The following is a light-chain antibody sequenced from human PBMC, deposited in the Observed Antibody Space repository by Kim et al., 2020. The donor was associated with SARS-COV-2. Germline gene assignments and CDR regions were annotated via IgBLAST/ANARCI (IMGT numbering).Light chain of an antibody. J-gene: IGKJ2*01. CDR1: QVVSNQY. Sequence: SPGERAPLSCRASQVVSNQYLAWYQQTPGQAPRLLIYGASKRATGIPDKFSGSGSGTDFTLTISRLEPEDFAVYYCQQYGASPMYSFGQGTKLEI. CDR3: QQYGASPMYS. CDR2: GAS. V-gene: IGKV3-20*01.